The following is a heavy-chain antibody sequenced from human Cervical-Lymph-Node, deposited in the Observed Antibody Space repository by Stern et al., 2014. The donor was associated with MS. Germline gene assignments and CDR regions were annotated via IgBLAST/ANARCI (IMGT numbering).Heavy chain of an antibody. J-gene: IGHJ4*02. V-gene: IGHV4-39*01. D-gene: IGHD4-11*01. Sequence: MQLVESGPGLVKPSETLSLTCTVSGGSISSSSYYLGWIRQPPGKGLEWIGSTYYVVSPSYTPSLRSGATISENTSKNHFSRKWSSVTAADTAVYYCARSRTTVTPFDYWGQGTLVTVSS. CDR1: GGSISSSSYY. CDR2: TYYVVSP. CDR3: ARSRTTVTPFDY.